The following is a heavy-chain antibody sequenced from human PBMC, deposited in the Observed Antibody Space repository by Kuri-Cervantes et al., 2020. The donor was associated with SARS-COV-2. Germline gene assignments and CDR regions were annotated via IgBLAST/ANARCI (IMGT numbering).Heavy chain of an antibody. D-gene: IGHD3-22*01. CDR2: IDWDGDK. J-gene: IGHJ4*02. V-gene: IGHV2-70*11. CDR1: GFSLRTSGMC. Sequence: SGPTLVKPTQTLTLTCTFSGFSLRTSGMCVSWIRQPPGKALEWLARIDWDGDKHYKTSLRTRLAISKDTSNNQVLLTVTNMDPVDTATYYCTRGRYYSDSWGQGILVTVSS. CDR3: TRGRYYSDS.